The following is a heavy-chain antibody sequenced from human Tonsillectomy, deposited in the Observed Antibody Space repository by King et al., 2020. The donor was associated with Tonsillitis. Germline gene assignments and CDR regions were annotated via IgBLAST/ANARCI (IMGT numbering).Heavy chain of an antibody. V-gene: IGHV4-59*01. CDR1: GGSISSYY. J-gene: IGHJ3*02. CDR2: IYYSGST. D-gene: IGHD3-22*01. CDR3: ARESDDSSGYHHDAFDI. Sequence: QLQESGPGLVKPSETLSLTCTVSGGSISSYYWSWIRQPPGKGLEWIGYIYYSGSTNYNPSLKSRVTISVDTSKNQFSLKLSSVTAADTAVYYCARESDDSSGYHHDAFDIWGQGTMVTVSS.